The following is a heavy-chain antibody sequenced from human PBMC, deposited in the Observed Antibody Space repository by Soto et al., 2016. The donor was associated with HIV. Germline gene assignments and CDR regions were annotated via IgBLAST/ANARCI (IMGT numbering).Heavy chain of an antibody. J-gene: IGHJ4*02. CDR3: VRVAEVVLDY. CDR2: ISSSNITI. V-gene: IGHV3-48*04. CDR1: GFTFRSYN. D-gene: IGHD3-22*01. Sequence: EVQLVESGGGLVQPGGSLRLSCAASGFTFRSYNMNWVRQAPGKGLEWVSYISSSNITIYYADSVKGRFTISRDNAKNSLYLQMNSLRAEDTAVYYCVRVAEVVLDYWGQGTLVTVSS.